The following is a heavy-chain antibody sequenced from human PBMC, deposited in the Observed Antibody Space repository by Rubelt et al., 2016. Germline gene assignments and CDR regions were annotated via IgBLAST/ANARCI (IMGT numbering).Heavy chain of an antibody. D-gene: IGHD1-7*01. Sequence: VKVSCKASGYTLTGYYLHWVRQAPGQGLEWMGRINPNSGGTNYAQKFQGRVTMTRDTSISTAYMELSRLRSDDTAVYYCARVGLELPYYYYGMDVWGQGTTVTGSS. J-gene: IGHJ6*02. CDR2: INPNSGGT. V-gene: IGHV1-2*06. CDR3: ARVGLELPYYYYGMDV. CDR1: GYTLTGYY.